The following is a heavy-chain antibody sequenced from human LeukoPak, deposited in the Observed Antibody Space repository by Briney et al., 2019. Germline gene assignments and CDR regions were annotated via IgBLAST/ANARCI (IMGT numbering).Heavy chain of an antibody. CDR2: ISAYNGNK. V-gene: IGHV1-18*01. CDR1: GYTFTSNG. D-gene: IGHD6-13*01. J-gene: IGHJ4*02. CDR3: ARAGYWQQLVQGGWPVDY. Sequence: ASVKVSCKASGYTFTSNGISWVRQAPGQGLEWMGWISAYNGNKDYAQKFQGRVTMTTDTSTSTAYMELRNLRSDDTAVYYCARAGYWQQLVQGGWPVDYWGQGTLVTVSS.